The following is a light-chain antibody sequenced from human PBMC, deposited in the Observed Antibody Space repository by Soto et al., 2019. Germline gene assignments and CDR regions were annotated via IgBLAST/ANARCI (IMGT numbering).Light chain of an antibody. CDR1: QSLLHSDGYIY. CDR2: LGS. V-gene: IGKV2-28*01. CDR3: MQALQTPWS. Sequence: DIVLTQSPLSLPVTPGEPASISCRSSQSLLHSDGYIYLDWYLQRPGQSPQLLICLGSNRASGVPDRFSGSGSGTHFTLTISRVEAEDFGVYYCMQALQTPWSFGQGTLVEVK. J-gene: IGKJ1*01.